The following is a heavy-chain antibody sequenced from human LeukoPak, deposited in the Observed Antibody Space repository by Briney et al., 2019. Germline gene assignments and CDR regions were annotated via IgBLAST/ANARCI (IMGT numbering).Heavy chain of an antibody. CDR1: GYSFTYYR. CDR2: IYPGDSDT. Sequence: GESLKISCKGSGYSFTYYRNGRVRQMPGKGLEWMGIIYPGDSDTRYSPSFQGQVTISADKSISTAYLQWSSLKASDTAMYYCVRRGGHCRAADHDYWGQGTLVTVSP. V-gene: IGHV5-51*01. CDR3: VRRGGHCRAADHDY. J-gene: IGHJ4*02. D-gene: IGHD2-15*01.